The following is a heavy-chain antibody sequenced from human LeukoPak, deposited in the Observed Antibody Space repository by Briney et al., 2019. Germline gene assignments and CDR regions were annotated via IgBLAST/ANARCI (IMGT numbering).Heavy chain of an antibody. CDR2: ISTSGSST. Sequence: PGGSLRLSCAASGFTFSSYAMSWVRQAPVRGLEWVSAISTSGSSTYYADSVKGRFTISRDNSKNTLYLQMNSLRVEDTAVYYCAIPGPSYRRFDHWGQGTLVTVSS. D-gene: IGHD3-16*02. CDR3: AIPGPSYRRFDH. CDR1: GFTFSSYA. V-gene: IGHV3-23*01. J-gene: IGHJ4*02.